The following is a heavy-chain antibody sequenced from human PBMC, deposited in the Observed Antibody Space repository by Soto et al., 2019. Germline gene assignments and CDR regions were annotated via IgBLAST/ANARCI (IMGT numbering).Heavy chain of an antibody. J-gene: IGHJ4*02. CDR3: AENLHRRRGWYYFDY. Sequence: GGSLRLSCAASGFTFSSYAMSWVRQAPGKGLEWVSAISGSGGSTYYADSVKGRFTISRDNSKNTPYLQMNSLRAEDRTVYYWAENLHRRRGWYYFDYWGQGTLVTVSS. CDR2: ISGSGGST. V-gene: IGHV3-23*01. D-gene: IGHD2-8*01. CDR1: GFTFSSYA.